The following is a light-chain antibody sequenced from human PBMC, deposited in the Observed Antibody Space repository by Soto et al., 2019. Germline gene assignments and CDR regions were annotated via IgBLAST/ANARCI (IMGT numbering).Light chain of an antibody. J-gene: IGKJ4*01. CDR2: GAS. CDR1: QSVSSTY. CDR3: QQYSNLPLT. Sequence: EIVLTQSPGTLSLSPGERATLSCRASQSVSSTYLAWYQQRPGQAPRLLIYGASSRATGIPDRFSGSGSGTDFTLTISRLEPEDFAVYYCQQYSNLPLTFGGGTKVDVK. V-gene: IGKV3-20*01.